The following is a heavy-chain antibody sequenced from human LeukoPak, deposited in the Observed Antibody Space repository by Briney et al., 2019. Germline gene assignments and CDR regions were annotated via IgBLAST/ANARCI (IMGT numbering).Heavy chain of an antibody. J-gene: IGHJ4*02. CDR2: ISYDGSNK. CDR1: GFTFSSYG. CDR3: AKVRVEGATGY. V-gene: IGHV3-30*18. Sequence: PGGSLRLSCAASGFTFSSYGMHWVRQAPGKGLEWVAVISYDGSNKYYADSVKGRFTISRDNSKNTLYLQMNSLRAEDTAVYYCAKVRVEGATGYWGQGTLVTVSS. D-gene: IGHD1-26*01.